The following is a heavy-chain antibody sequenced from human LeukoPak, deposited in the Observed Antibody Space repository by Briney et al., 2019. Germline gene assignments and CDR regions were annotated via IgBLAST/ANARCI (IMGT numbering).Heavy chain of an antibody. Sequence: PGGSLRLSCAASGFTFSNSEMYWVRQAPGKRLEWISYISSSSNTIYYADSVKGRFTISRDNAKNSLFLQMTSLRAEDTAVYHCARDQNPLTPYWFFDLWGRGTLVTVSS. V-gene: IGHV3-48*03. CDR1: GFTFSNSE. CDR3: ARDQNPLTPYWFFDL. CDR2: ISSSSNTI. J-gene: IGHJ2*01.